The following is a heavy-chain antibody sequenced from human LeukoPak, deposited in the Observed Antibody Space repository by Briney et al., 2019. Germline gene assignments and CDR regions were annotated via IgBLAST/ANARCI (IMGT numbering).Heavy chain of an antibody. J-gene: IGHJ4*02. V-gene: IGHV3-23*01. CDR1: GFTFSSYA. D-gene: IGHD6-19*01. CDR2: TSGSGGST. CDR3: AKATSPIAVAGTVSFDY. Sequence: GGSLRLSCAASGFTFSSYAMSWVRQAPGKGLEWVSATSGSGGSTYYADSVKGRFTISRDNSKNTLYLQMNSLRAEDTAVYYCAKATSPIAVAGTVSFDYWGQGTLVTVSS.